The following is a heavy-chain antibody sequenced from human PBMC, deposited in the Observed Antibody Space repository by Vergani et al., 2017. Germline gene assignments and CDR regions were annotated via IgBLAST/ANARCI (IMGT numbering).Heavy chain of an antibody. CDR1: GASIDSFY. V-gene: IGHV4-59*01. J-gene: IGHJ2*01. CDR3: ARDFGGEWYFDL. CDR2: VFRYGNV. Sequence: QVQLQQWGAGLVKPSETLSLKCSVSGASIDSFYWSWLRQSPGKGLEWIGYVFRYGNVNYNPSFNFRAAIDTSNNQLSLRLSSVTAADTAVYYCARDFGGEWYFDLWGRGTFVTVSS. D-gene: IGHD2-15*01.